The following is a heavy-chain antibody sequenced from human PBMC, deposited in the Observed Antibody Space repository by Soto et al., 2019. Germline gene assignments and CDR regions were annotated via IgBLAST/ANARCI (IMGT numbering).Heavy chain of an antibody. CDR3: ARDLVGSNYGMDV. J-gene: IGHJ6*02. CDR1: GFTFSSYV. D-gene: IGHD3-10*01. Sequence: QVQLVESGGGVVQPGRSLRLSCAASGFTFSSYVMHWVRQAPGKGLEWVAVISYDGSNKYYADSVKGRFTISRDNSKNTLYLQMNSLRAEDTAVYYCARDLVGSNYGMDVWGQGTTVTVSS. V-gene: IGHV3-30-3*01. CDR2: ISYDGSNK.